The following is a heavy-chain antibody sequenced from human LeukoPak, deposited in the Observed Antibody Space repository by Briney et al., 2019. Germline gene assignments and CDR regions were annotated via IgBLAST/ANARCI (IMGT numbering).Heavy chain of an antibody. CDR1: GGSIRDYQ. V-gene: IGHV4-4*09. CDR2: INTNGRT. D-gene: IGHD2-2*01. J-gene: IGHJ5*02. Sequence: SETLSLTCAVSGGSIRDYQWSWIRQPPGKGLEWIGHINTNGRTDYNPSLRSRLTFSVDTSKNQFSLKLSSVTAADTAVYYCVGWTVPAAHTRGVGNWFDPWGQATLVTVSS. CDR3: VGWTVPAAHTRGVGNWFDP.